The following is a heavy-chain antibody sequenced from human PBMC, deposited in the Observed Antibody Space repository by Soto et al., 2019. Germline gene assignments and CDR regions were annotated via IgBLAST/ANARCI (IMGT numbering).Heavy chain of an antibody. CDR1: GYTLTELS. CDR2: FDPEDGET. Sequence: ASVKVSCKVSGYTLTELSMHWVRQAPGKGLEWMGGFDPEDGETIYAQKFQGRVTMTEDTSTDTAYMELSSLRSEDTAVYYCATKGSGSYYQGGWFDPWGQGTRGTVS. D-gene: IGHD3-10*01. V-gene: IGHV1-24*01. J-gene: IGHJ5*02. CDR3: ATKGSGSYYQGGWFDP.